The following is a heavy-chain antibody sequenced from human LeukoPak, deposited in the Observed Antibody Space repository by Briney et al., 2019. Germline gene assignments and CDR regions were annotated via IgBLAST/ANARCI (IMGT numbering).Heavy chain of an antibody. D-gene: IGHD4-17*01. CDR2: IYPGGSEN. V-gene: IGHV5-51*01. CDR3: ARPSAAAVTTEGDY. Sequence: GESLQIFCKASGYSFSRYWIGWVRQMPGKGVEWMGIIYPGGSENRFSPSFEGQGTITSDESLSTTYLLQSSRKASDHAVEYCARPSAAAVTTEGDYWGQGTLVTVSS. CDR1: GYSFSRYW. J-gene: IGHJ4*02.